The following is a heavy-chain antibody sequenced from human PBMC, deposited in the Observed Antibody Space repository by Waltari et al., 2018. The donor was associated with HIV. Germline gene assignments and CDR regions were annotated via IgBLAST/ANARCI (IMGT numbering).Heavy chain of an antibody. Sequence: EVQVVESGGGLVQPGGSLRLSCEASGFPFSRYWMHWVRQAPGKGLVWVSRINSDGSSTGYVDSVKGRFTISRDNAKNTLYLQMNNLRAEDTAVYYCAPGRGWFDPWGQGTLVTVSS. CDR1: GFPFSRYW. J-gene: IGHJ5*02. V-gene: IGHV3-74*01. CDR2: INSDGSST. CDR3: APGRGWFDP.